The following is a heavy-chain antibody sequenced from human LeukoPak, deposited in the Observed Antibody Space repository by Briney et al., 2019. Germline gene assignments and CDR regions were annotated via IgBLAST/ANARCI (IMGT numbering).Heavy chain of an antibody. CDR2: IYSGGST. J-gene: IGHJ4*02. Sequence: GGSLRLSCAVSGFTVSSNHMSWVRQAPGQGLEWVSVIYSGGSTDYADSVKGRFTISRDNSKNTLYLQMNSLRAEDTAVYHCARGPAGYNWGQGTLVTVSS. CDR1: GFTVSSNH. CDR3: ARGPAGYN. V-gene: IGHV3-53*01. D-gene: IGHD1-1*01.